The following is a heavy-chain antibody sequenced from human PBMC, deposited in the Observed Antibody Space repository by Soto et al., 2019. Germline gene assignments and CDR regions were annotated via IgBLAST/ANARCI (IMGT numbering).Heavy chain of an antibody. J-gene: IGHJ4*02. CDR1: GFTFSSYG. V-gene: IGHV3-30*18. CDR2: ISYDGSNK. Sequence: QVQLVESGGGVVQPGRSLRLSCAASGFTFSSYGMQWVRQAPGKGLEWVAVISYDGSNKYYADSVKGRFTISRDNSKNTLYLQMNSLRAEDTAVYYCAKDRTGSIDYWGQGTLVTVSS. CDR3: AKDRTGSIDY.